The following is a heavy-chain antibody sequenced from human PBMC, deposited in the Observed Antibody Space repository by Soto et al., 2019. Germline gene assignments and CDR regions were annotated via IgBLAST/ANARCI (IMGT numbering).Heavy chain of an antibody. D-gene: IGHD2-15*01. J-gene: IGHJ4*01. CDR1: GFTFSNYA. CDR2: ITSDGDST. CDR3: VKGKQLLRYYFEF. Sequence: PGGSLRLSCSVSGFTFSNYAMYWVRQAPGKGLEYVSGITSDGDSTWHADSVKDRFTISRDNSKNTLFLQMSSLRVEDTAIYFCVKGKQLLRYYFEFWGPGTLVTVSS. V-gene: IGHV3-64D*06.